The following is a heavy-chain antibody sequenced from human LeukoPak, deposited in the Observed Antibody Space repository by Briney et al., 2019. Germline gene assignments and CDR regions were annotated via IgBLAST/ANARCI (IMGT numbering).Heavy chain of an antibody. CDR2: INHSGST. D-gene: IGHD3-22*01. CDR1: GDSISSNSYY. J-gene: IGHJ4*02. CDR3: ARLQVVAQYYFDY. V-gene: IGHV4-39*07. Sequence: SETLSLTCTVSGDSISSNSYYWGWIRQPPGKGLEWIGEINHSGSTNYNPSLKSRVTISVDTSKNQFSLKLSSVTAADTALYYCARLQVVAQYYFDYWGQGTLVTVSS.